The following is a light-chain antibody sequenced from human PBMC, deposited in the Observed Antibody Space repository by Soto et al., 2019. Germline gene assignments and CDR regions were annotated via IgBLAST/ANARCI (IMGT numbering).Light chain of an antibody. CDR3: QKYTSAPWT. J-gene: IGKJ1*01. V-gene: IGKV1-27*01. CDR1: QRISNY. CDR2: AAS. Sequence: DIQMTQSPSSLSASVGDRVTITCRASQRISNYLAWYQQKPGKVPRLLINAASTLQSGVPSRFSGSGSGTDFTLTISSLQPEDVGTYYCQKYTSAPWTFGQGTKVDIK.